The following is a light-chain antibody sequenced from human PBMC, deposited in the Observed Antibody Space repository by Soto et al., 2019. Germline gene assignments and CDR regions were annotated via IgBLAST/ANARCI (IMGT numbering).Light chain of an antibody. V-gene: IGLV2-8*01. CDR3: TSYVGNDIWV. Sequence: QSALTQPPSASGSPGQSVTISCTGTSSDVGAYKYVSLYQQYPGKAPKLMIYEVTKRPSGVPDRFSGSKSGNTASLTVSGLYAEDEADYYCTSYVGNDIWVFGGGTKLTVL. CDR2: EVT. CDR1: SSDVGAYKY. J-gene: IGLJ3*02.